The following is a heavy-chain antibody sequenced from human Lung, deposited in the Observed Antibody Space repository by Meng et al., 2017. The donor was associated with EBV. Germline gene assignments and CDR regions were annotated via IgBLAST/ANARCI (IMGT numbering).Heavy chain of an antibody. CDR2: ISTYNGNT. CDR3: ARTGCSSSSCYDY. V-gene: IGHV1-18*01. CDR1: GYTFTSYC. J-gene: IGHJ4*02. D-gene: IGHD2-2*01. Sequence: QVQLVQSGVKVKKPGASAKVSCKASGYTFTSYCLSWVRQAPGQGLEWMGWISTYNGNTNYAQKLQGRVTMTTDTSTSTVYMEVRSLRSDDTAVYYCARTGCSSSSCYDYWGQGTLVTVSS.